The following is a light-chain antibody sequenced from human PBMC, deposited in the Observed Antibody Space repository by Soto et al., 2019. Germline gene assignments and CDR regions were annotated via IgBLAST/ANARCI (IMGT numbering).Light chain of an antibody. J-gene: IGLJ2*01. CDR1: NSDVGGYNY. Sequence: QSALTQPASVSGSPGQSITISCTGTNSDVGGYNYVSWYQQHPGKAPKLMIYDVSHRPSGVSNRYSGSKSGNTASLTIAGLQAEDEADYYCSSFTYRSTLVFGGGTKLTVL. CDR2: DVS. CDR3: SSFTYRSTLV. V-gene: IGLV2-14*03.